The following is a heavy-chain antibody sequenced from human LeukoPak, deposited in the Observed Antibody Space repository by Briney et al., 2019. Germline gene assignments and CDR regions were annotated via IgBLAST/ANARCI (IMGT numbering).Heavy chain of an antibody. V-gene: IGHV3-23*01. CDR1: GFTFSSYA. J-gene: IGHJ4*02. D-gene: IGHD5-18*01. CDR3: ARALAWIQLWLQAY. CDR2: ISGSGGST. Sequence: GGSLRLSCAASGFTFSSYAMSWVRQAPGKGLEWVSAISGSGGSTYYADSVKGRFTISRDSSKNTLYLQMNSLRAEDTAVYYCARALAWIQLWLQAYWGQGTLVTVSS.